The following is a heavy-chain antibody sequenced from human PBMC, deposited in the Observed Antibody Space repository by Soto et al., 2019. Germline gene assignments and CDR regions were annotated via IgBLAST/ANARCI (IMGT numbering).Heavy chain of an antibody. CDR1: GCSISSGGYY. Sequence: TLSLTCTVSGCSISSGGYYWSWIRQHPGKGLEWIGYIYYSGSTYYNPSLKSRVTISVDTSKNQFSLKLSSATAADTAVYYCARVVFRELNWFDPWGQGTLVTVSS. J-gene: IGHJ5*02. D-gene: IGHD2-21*01. V-gene: IGHV4-31*03. CDR3: ARVVFRELNWFDP. CDR2: IYYSGST.